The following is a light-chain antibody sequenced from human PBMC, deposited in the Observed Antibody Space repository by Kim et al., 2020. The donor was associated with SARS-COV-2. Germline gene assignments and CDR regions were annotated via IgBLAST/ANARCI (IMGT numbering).Light chain of an antibody. CDR1: QGITSN. CDR2: GAS. J-gene: IGKJ2*01. V-gene: IGKV3-15*01. CDR3: HQYTDWPT. Sequence: PGSPGERAPLPCRPTQGITSNLARYQQKPDQAPSLLIYGASTRATGIPARFSGSGFGTQFTLTISSLQSEDIAVYYCHQYTDWPTFGQGTKLEI.